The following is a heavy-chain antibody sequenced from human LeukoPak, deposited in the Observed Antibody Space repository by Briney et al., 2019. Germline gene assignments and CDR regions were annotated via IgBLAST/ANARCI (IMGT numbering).Heavy chain of an antibody. D-gene: IGHD1-26*01. CDR1: GYTLTELS. CDR3: ATVVISGSYPGL. Sequence: ASVTVSCKVSGYTLTELSMHWVRQAPGKGLEWMGGFDPEDGETIYAQKFQGRVTMTEDTSTDTAYMELSSLRSEDTAVYYCATVVISGSYPGLWGQGTLVTVSS. CDR2: FDPEDGET. J-gene: IGHJ4*02. V-gene: IGHV1-24*01.